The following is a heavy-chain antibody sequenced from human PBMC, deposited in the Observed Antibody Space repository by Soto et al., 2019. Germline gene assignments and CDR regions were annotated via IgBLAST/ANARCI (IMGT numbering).Heavy chain of an antibody. Sequence: GPVKVSCKVSGYTLTELSMHWVRQAPGKGLEWMGGFDPEDGETIYAQKFQGRVTMTEDTSTDTAYMELSSLRSEDTAVYYCATGPPAVVPAAMRVEVNWFDPWGQGTLVTVSS. V-gene: IGHV1-24*01. D-gene: IGHD2-2*01. J-gene: IGHJ5*02. CDR2: FDPEDGET. CDR3: ATGPPAVVPAAMRVEVNWFDP. CDR1: GYTLTELS.